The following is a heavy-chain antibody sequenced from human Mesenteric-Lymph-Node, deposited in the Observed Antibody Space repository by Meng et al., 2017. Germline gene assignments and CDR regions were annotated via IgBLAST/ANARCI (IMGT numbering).Heavy chain of an antibody. CDR1: GFTFSSYS. CDR2: ISSSSSYI. D-gene: IGHD6-19*01. J-gene: IGHJ3*02. Sequence: GESLKISCAASGFTFSSYSMNWVRQAPGKGLEWVSSISSSSSYIYYADSVKGRFTISRDNAKNSLYLQMNSLRAKDTALYYCAKDRVSSGFDAFDIWGQGTMVTVSS. V-gene: IGHV3-21*04. CDR3: AKDRVSSGFDAFDI.